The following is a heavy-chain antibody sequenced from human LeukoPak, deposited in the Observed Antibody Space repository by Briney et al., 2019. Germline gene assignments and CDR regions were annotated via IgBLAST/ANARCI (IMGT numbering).Heavy chain of an antibody. D-gene: IGHD3-10*01. Sequence: GGSLRLSCAASGFTFSSYAMSWVRQAPGKGLEWVSAISGSGGSTYYADSVKGRFTISRDNSKNTLYLQMNSLRAEDTAVYYCARGSGFGELLWSYWGQGTLVTVSS. CDR3: ARGSGFGELLWSY. J-gene: IGHJ4*02. CDR1: GFTFSSYA. V-gene: IGHV3-23*01. CDR2: ISGSGGST.